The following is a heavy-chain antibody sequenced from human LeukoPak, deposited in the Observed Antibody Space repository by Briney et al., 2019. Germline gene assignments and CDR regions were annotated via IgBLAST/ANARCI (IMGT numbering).Heavy chain of an antibody. CDR1: GYTFTGYY. V-gene: IGHV1-2*06. Sequence: ASVKVSCKASGYTFTGYYMHWVRQAPGQGLEWMGRINPNSGGTNYAQKFQGRVTMTRDTSISTAYMELSRLRSDDTAVYYCARASDLRRELPYFDYWGQGTLVTVSS. CDR3: ARASDLRRELPYFDY. D-gene: IGHD1-26*01. CDR2: INPNSGGT. J-gene: IGHJ4*02.